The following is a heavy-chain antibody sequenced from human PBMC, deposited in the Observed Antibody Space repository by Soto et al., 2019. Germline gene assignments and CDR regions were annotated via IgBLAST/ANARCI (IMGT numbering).Heavy chain of an antibody. V-gene: IGHV5-51*01. CDR2: IYPGDSDT. CDR1: GYSFTSYW. Sequence: VQLVQSGAEVKKPGESLKISCKGSGYSFTSYWIGWVRQMPGKGLEWMGIIYPGDSDTRYSPSFQGQVTISADKSISTAYLQWSSLKASDTAMYYCARHRSPSSWSQYYGMDVWGQGTTVTVSS. J-gene: IGHJ6*02. D-gene: IGHD6-13*01. CDR3: ARHRSPSSWSQYYGMDV.